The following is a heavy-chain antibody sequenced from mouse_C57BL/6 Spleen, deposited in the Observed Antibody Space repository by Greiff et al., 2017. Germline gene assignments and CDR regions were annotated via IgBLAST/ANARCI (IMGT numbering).Heavy chain of an antibody. D-gene: IGHD2-4*01. Sequence: VQLKESGPGLVAPSQSLSITCTVSGFSLTSYAISWVRQPPGKGLEWLGVIWTGGGTNYNSALKSRLSISKDNSKSQVFLKMNSLQTDDTARYYCARNRDYDYDGVYYAMDYWGQGTSVTVSS. CDR3: ARNRDYDYDGVYYAMDY. J-gene: IGHJ4*01. CDR1: GFSLTSYA. CDR2: IWTGGGT. V-gene: IGHV2-9-1*01.